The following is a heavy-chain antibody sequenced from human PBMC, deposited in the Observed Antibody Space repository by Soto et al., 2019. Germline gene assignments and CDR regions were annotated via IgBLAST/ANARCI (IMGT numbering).Heavy chain of an antibody. D-gene: IGHD5-18*01. CDR3: ASCRRAPDTAMGYFDY. V-gene: IGHV1-69*13. CDR1: GGTFSSYA. CDR2: IIPIFGTA. Sequence: SVKVSCKASGGTFSSYAISWVRQAPGQGLEWMGGIIPIFGTANYAQKFQGRVTITADESTGTAYMELSSLRSEDTAVYYCASCRRAPDTAMGYFDYWGQGALVTVSS. J-gene: IGHJ4*02.